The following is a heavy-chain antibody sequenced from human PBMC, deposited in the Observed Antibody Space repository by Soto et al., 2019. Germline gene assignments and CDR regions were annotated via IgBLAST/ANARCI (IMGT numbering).Heavy chain of an antibody. Sequence: GGSLRLSCAASGFTFSSYGMHWVRQAPGKGLEWVAVIWYDGSNKYYADSVKGRFTISRDNSKNTLYLQMNSLRAEDTAVYYCAREAADPFSYYGMDVWGQGTTVTVSS. D-gene: IGHD6-13*01. CDR2: IWYDGSNK. J-gene: IGHJ6*02. CDR3: AREAADPFSYYGMDV. CDR1: GFTFSSYG. V-gene: IGHV3-33*01.